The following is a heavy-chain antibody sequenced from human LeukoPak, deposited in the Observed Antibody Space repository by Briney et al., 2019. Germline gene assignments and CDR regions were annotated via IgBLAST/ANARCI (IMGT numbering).Heavy chain of an antibody. CDR2: IIPIFGTA. V-gene: IGHV1-69*13. J-gene: IGHJ6*04. CDR3: ARKTMVRGGEYYYGMDV. Sequence: SVKVSCKASGGTFSSYAISWVRQAPGQGLEWMGGIIPIFGTANYAQMFQGRVTITADESTSTAYMELSSLRSEDTAVYYCARKTMVRGGEYYYGMDVWGKGTTVTVSS. D-gene: IGHD3-10*01. CDR1: GGTFSSYA.